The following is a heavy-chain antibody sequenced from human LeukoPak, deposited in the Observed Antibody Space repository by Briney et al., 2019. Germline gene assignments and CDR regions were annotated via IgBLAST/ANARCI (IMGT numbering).Heavy chain of an antibody. CDR3: ARMLSLMSPIDY. D-gene: IGHD3-10*02. CDR2: INHSGST. V-gene: IGHV4-34*01. Sequence: SETLSLTCAVDGGSFSGYYWGWIRHPPREGLEWIGEINHSGSTNYNPSLKSRVTISVDTSKNQFSLKLSSVTAADTAVYYCARMLSLMSPIDYWGQGTLVTASS. J-gene: IGHJ4*02. CDR1: GGSFSGYY.